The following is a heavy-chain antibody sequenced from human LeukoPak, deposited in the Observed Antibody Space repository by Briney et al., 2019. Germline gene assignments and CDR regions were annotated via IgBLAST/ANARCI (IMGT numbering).Heavy chain of an antibody. D-gene: IGHD6-19*01. Sequence: GGSLRLSCGASGFDFSNNGMHWVRQAPGKGLEWVAFIRYDAANQYYADSVKGRLTISRDNSKNTLYLEMDSLRSEDTAIYHCAKDIAVSDSYFGYWGQGTLVTVTS. J-gene: IGHJ4*02. CDR2: IRYDAANQ. CDR3: AKDIAVSDSYFGY. V-gene: IGHV3-30*02. CDR1: GFDFSNNG.